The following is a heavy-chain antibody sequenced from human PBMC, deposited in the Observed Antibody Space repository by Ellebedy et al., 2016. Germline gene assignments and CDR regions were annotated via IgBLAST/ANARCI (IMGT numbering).Heavy chain of an antibody. CDR3: ARDRYSGSSLPDY. Sequence: GESLKISXAASGFTFSSYAMHWVRQAPGKGLEWVAVISYDGSNKYYADSVKGRFTISRDNSKNTLYLQMNSLRAEDTAVYYCARDRYSGSSLPDYWGQGTLVTVSS. V-gene: IGHV3-30*04. D-gene: IGHD1-26*01. CDR2: ISYDGSNK. CDR1: GFTFSSYA. J-gene: IGHJ4*02.